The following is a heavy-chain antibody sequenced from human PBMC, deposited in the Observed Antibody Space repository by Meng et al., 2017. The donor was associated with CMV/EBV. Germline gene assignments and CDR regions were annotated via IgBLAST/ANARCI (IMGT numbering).Heavy chain of an antibody. J-gene: IGHJ4*02. CDR3: ARVWDSGWDY. D-gene: IGHD3-22*01. V-gene: IGHV4-34*01. CDR2: INHSGST. Sequence: QLLLQQCVAGLCTSSETLSLTCAGYGWSFSGYYWSWIRQPPGKGLEWIGEINHSGSTNYNPSLKSRVTISVDTSKNQFSLKLSSVTAADTAVYYCARVWDSGWDYWGQGTLVTVSS. CDR1: GWSFSGYY.